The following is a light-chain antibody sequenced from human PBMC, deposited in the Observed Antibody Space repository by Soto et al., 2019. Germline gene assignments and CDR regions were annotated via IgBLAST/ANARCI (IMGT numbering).Light chain of an antibody. CDR1: STDIGNYNH. J-gene: IGLJ2*01. V-gene: IGLV2-23*02. CDR2: EVT. Sequence: QSALTQPASVSGSPGQSITISCTGTSTDIGNYNHVSWYQQHPGKAPKLMIYEVTQRPSDISNRFSGSKSGNTAFLTISGLQAEDEADYYCASYEGSTTFLIVFGGGTKMTV. CDR3: ASYEGSTTFLIV.